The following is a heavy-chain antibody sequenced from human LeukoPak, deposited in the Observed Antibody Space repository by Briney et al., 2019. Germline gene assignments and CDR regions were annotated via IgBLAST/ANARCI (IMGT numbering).Heavy chain of an antibody. CDR3: ARVGGESGTTLELYAFDI. D-gene: IGHD1-1*01. J-gene: IGHJ3*02. CDR1: GYSISSGYY. CDR2: IYHSGST. V-gene: IGHV4-38-2*01. Sequence: SETLSLTCAVSGYSISSGYYWGWIRQPPGKGLEWIGSIYHSGSTYYNPSLKSRVTISVDASKNQFSLKLSSVTAADTAVYYCARVGGESGTTLELYAFDIWGQGTMVTVSS.